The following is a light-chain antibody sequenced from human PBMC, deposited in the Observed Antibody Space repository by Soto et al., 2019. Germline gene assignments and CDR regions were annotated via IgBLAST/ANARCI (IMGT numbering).Light chain of an antibody. J-gene: IGKJ5*01. V-gene: IGKV3-11*01. Sequence: EIVLRQSPATLSLSPGERATLSCRASQSISSFSAWYQQKPGQAPRLLIYDTSNRATGVPARFSGSGSGTDFTLTISGLETEDFAVYYCQQRSNWPSSITFGQGTRLENK. CDR2: DTS. CDR3: QQRSNWPSSIT. CDR1: QSISSF.